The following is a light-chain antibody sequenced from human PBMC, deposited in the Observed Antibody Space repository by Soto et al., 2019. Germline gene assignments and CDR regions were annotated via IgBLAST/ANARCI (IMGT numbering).Light chain of an antibody. CDR3: QQYGSSRT. J-gene: IGKJ1*01. Sequence: EIVMTQSPATLSVSPGERATLSCRAGQSVSSNLAWYQQKPGQAPRLLIYGASTRATGIPARFSGSGSGTEFTLTITSLQSEDFAVYYCQQYGSSRTLGQGAKVDIK. CDR2: GAS. V-gene: IGKV3-15*01. CDR1: QSVSSN.